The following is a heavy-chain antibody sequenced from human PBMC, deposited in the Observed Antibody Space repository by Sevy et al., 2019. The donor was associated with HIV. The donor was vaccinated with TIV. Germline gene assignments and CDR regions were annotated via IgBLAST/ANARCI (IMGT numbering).Heavy chain of an antibody. V-gene: IGHV2-5*02. J-gene: IGHJ4*02. D-gene: IGHD2-2*01. Sequence: SGPTLVKPTQTLTLTCTFSGFSLSTSGVGVGWIRQPPGKALEWLALIYWDDVKRYSPSLKSRLTITKDTSKNQVVLTMTNMDPVDTATYCCAHVVPAVILDYWGQGTLVTVSS. CDR2: IYWDDVK. CDR1: GFSLSTSGVG. CDR3: AHVVPAVILDY.